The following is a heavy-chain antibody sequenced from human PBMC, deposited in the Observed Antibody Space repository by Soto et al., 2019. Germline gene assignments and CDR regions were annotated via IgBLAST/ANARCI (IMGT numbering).Heavy chain of an antibody. D-gene: IGHD2-15*01. Sequence: QVQLKESGSGLVKPAQTLSLTCAVSGGSITSGGFSWSWLRQPPGQGLEWIGYVHHTGNTDYHPSLGSRVTISLDRSRNLFSLNLTSVTAADTATYDCPKEWGGTCLDAFDVWGPGTTVIVSS. J-gene: IGHJ3*01. CDR1: GGSITSGGFS. V-gene: IGHV4-30-2*01. CDR3: PKEWGGTCLDAFDV. CDR2: VHHTGNT.